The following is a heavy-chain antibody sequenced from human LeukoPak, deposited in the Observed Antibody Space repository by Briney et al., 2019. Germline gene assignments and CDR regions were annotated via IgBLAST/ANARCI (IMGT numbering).Heavy chain of an antibody. CDR1: GGSISSYY. CDR3: ARGHSITIFGVVTPLGYFDL. D-gene: IGHD3-3*01. CDR2: INHSGST. V-gene: IGHV4-34*01. Sequence: SETLSLTCTVSGGSISSYYWSWIRQPPGKGLEWIGEINHSGSTNYNPSLKSRVTISVDTSKNQFSLKLSSVTAADTAVYYCARGHSITIFGVVTPLGYFDLWGRGTLVTVSS. J-gene: IGHJ2*01.